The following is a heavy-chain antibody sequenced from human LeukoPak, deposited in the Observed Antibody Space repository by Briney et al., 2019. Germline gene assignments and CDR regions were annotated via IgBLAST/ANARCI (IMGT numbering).Heavy chain of an antibody. V-gene: IGHV4-4*07. Sequence: PSETLSLTCTVSGGPISSYYWSWMGPPAGKGLVGFVRTYTSGSTNYNPSLKSRVTMSVDTSKNQFSLKLSSVSAANTAVYYCARGGSLGWFDPWGQGTLVTVSS. CDR2: TYTSGST. CDR3: ARGGSLGWFDP. D-gene: IGHD3-10*01. J-gene: IGHJ5*02. CDR1: GGPISSYY.